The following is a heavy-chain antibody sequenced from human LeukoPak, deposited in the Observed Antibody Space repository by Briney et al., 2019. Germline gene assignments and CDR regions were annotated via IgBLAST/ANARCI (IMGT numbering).Heavy chain of an antibody. CDR3: AKGLLWFGELSAFDY. D-gene: IGHD3-10*01. J-gene: IGHJ4*02. CDR1: GFTFDDYA. V-gene: IGHV3-9*01. CDR2: ISWNSSSI. Sequence: SLTLSCAASGFTFDDYAMHWVRQAPGKGMEWVSGISWNSSSIGYANSVKGRVTISRDHAKNSLYLQMNSVRAEDTALYYCAKGLLWFGELSAFDYWGQGTLVTVSS.